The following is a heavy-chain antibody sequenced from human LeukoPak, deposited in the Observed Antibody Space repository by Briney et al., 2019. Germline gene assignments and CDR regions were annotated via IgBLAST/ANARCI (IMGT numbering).Heavy chain of an antibody. V-gene: IGHV3-49*04. CDR2: IRSKAYGETT. Sequence: GRSLRLSCAAPGFPAGDHAMTWGRQAPGKGGEWGGFIRSKAYGETTEYAASVKGRFTISRDESKSSVYLEMNSLKSEDTAVYYCSRGPIYLWLYYGMDVWGQGTTVIVSS. CDR1: GFPAGDHA. J-gene: IGHJ6*02. CDR3: SRGPIYLWLYYGMDV. D-gene: IGHD5-18*01.